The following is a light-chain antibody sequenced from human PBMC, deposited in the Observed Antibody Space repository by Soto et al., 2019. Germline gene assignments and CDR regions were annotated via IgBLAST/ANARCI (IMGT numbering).Light chain of an antibody. CDR3: QQYSSYPYT. CDR1: QSISSW. CDR2: KAS. Sequence: DIQMTQSPSALSASVGDRVTITCRASQSISSWLAWYQQKPGTAPKLLIYKASSLQSGVPSRFSGSGSGTEFTLTISSLQPDDFATYSCQQYSSYPYTFGQGTQLEIK. V-gene: IGKV1-5*03. J-gene: IGKJ2*01.